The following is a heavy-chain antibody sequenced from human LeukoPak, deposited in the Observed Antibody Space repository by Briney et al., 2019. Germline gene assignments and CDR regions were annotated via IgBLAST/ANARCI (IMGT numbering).Heavy chain of an antibody. CDR3: ARDTGRSWLLHYFDY. CDR2: INPNSGGT. Sequence: ASVKVSCKASGYTFTGYYMHWVRQAPGQGLEWMGWINPNSGGTNYAQKFQGRVTMTRDTSISTAYMELSRLRSDDTAVYYCARDTGRSWLLHYFDYWGQGTLVTVSS. D-gene: IGHD5-18*01. J-gene: IGHJ4*02. CDR1: GYTFTGYY. V-gene: IGHV1-2*02.